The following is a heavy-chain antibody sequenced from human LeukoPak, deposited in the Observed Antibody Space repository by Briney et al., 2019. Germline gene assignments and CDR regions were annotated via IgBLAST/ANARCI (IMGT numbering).Heavy chain of an antibody. V-gene: IGHV3-11*04. J-gene: IGHJ4*02. CDR3: ARELDLYNWDYGGGYYFDY. CDR2: ISSSGSTI. CDR1: GFIFSDYY. Sequence: PGGSLRLSCAASGFIFSDYYMSWLRQARGEGLEWVSYISSSGSTIYYADSVKGRFTISRDNAKNSLYLQMNSLRAEDTAVYYCARELDLYNWDYGGGYYFDYWGQGTLVTVSS. D-gene: IGHD1-7*01.